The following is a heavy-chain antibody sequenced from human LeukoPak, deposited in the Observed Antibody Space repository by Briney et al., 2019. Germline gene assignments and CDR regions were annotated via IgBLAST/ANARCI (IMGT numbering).Heavy chain of an antibody. CDR1: GGSISSYY. V-gene: IGHV4-59*08. CDR2: IYYSGST. Sequence: SETLSLTCTVSGGSISSYYWSWIRQPPGKGLEWIGYIYYSGSTNYNPSLKSRVTISVDTSKNQFSLKLSSVTAADTAVYYCARHRSGWYSLTYYFDYWGQGTLVTVSS. J-gene: IGHJ4*02. CDR3: ARHRSGWYSLTYYFDY. D-gene: IGHD6-19*01.